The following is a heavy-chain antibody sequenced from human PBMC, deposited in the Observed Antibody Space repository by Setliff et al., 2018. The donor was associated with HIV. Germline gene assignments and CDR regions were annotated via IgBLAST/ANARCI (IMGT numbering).Heavy chain of an antibody. Sequence: SETLSLTCTVSGGTISSGGYYWSWIRQHPGKGLEWIGYIHYSGSTYYNPSLKSRITISVDTSKNQFSLRLSSVTAADTAVYYCARSGSSSPYYFDYWGQGTLVTVPS. D-gene: IGHD6-6*01. CDR1: GGTISSGGYY. CDR3: ARSGSSSPYYFDY. CDR2: IHYSGST. J-gene: IGHJ4*02. V-gene: IGHV4-31*03.